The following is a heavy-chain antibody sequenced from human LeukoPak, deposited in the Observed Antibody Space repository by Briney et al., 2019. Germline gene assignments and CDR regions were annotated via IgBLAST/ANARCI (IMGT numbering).Heavy chain of an antibody. J-gene: IGHJ4*02. V-gene: IGHV3-23*01. Sequence: GGSLRLSCAASGFTFSSFAMTWVRQAPGKGLEWVSGFDGNGPNTYYADSVKGRWTISRDNSRNTLYLEMNSLRPEDTAIYYCAKESAYCGSDCRSLSDYWGQGTLVTVSS. CDR2: FDGNGPNT. D-gene: IGHD2-21*02. CDR1: GFTFSSFA. CDR3: AKESAYCGSDCRSLSDY.